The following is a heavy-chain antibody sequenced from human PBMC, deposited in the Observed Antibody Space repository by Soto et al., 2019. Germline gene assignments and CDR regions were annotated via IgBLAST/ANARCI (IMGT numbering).Heavy chain of an antibody. J-gene: IGHJ3*01. D-gene: IGHD2-21*02. V-gene: IGHV1-8*01. Sequence: QVQLVQSGAEVKKPGASVMVSCKASGYSFTSYDMNWVRQAPGQGLEWMGWVNPYSGDTDYAQKFQDRVTMTTATSIRTAYMELSSLRSEDTAVYYCARVSFLAPVTGAEIFDFWGQGTMVTFSS. CDR3: ARVSFLAPVTGAEIFDF. CDR2: VNPYSGDT. CDR1: GYSFTSYD.